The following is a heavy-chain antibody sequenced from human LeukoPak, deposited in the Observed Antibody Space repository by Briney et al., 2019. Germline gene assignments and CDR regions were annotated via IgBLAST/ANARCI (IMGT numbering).Heavy chain of an antibody. CDR1: GGSISSYY. CDR2: IYYSGST. Sequence: PSETLSLTCTVSGGSISSYYWSWIRQPPGKGLEWIGYIYYSGSTNYNPSLKSRVTISVDTSKNQFSLKLSSVTAADTAVYYCARDRGSYWGPDYYYGMDVWGQGTTVTVSS. V-gene: IGHV4-59*01. CDR3: ARDRGSYWGPDYYYGMDV. D-gene: IGHD1-26*01. J-gene: IGHJ6*02.